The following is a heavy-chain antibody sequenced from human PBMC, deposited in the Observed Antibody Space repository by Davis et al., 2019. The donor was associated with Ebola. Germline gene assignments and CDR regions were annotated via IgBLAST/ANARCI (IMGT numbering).Heavy chain of an antibody. J-gene: IGHJ4*02. Sequence: GGSLRLSCAASGFTFSSYWMSWVRQAPGKGLEWVANIKQDGSEKYYVDSVKGRFTISRDNSKNTLYLQMNSLRAEDTAVYYCARQDTSGYFDYWGQGTLVTVSS. CDR1: GFTFSSYW. V-gene: IGHV3-7*01. CDR2: IKQDGSEK. CDR3: ARQDTSGYFDY. D-gene: IGHD2-15*01.